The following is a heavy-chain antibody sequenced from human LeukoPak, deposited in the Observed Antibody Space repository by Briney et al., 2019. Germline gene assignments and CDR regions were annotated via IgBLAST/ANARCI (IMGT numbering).Heavy chain of an antibody. Sequence: GGSLRLSCAAYGFTFSSYAMSWVRQAPGKGVEWVSAISGSGGSTYYADSVKGRFTISRDHSKNTLYLQMNSLRAEDTAVYYCAKDDTYSYDTSGYYYFDYWGQGALVTVSS. D-gene: IGHD3-22*01. CDR1: GFTFSSYA. CDR3: AKDDTYSYDTSGYYYFDY. CDR2: ISGSGGST. J-gene: IGHJ4*02. V-gene: IGHV3-23*01.